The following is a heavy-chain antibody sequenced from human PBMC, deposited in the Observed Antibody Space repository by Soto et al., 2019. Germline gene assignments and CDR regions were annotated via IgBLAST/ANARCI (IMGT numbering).Heavy chain of an antibody. D-gene: IGHD2-2*01. J-gene: IGHJ5*02. V-gene: IGHV4-4*07. CDR3: ATGRSEVVPGAMDT. CDR2: IYPTGST. CDR1: GGSFCSYY. Sequence: SETLSLTCTVSGGSFCSYYCNWVRKSAGKGLEWIGRIYPTGSTTYNPSLKSRLTMSVDTSKNQFSLRLTSMTAADTAVYYCATGRSEVVPGAMDTWGQGTLVTVS.